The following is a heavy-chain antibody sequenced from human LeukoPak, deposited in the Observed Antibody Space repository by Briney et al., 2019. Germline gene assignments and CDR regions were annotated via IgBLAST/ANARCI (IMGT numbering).Heavy chain of an antibody. D-gene: IGHD3-10*01. CDR1: GFTFSDYG. CDR3: ARYYGSGSPDY. Sequence: GRSLRLSCAASGFTFSDYGMHWVRQAPGKGLEWVALISYDGSNKYYADSVKGRFTISRDTSKNTLHLQMDSLRVEDTAMYYCARYYGSGSPDYWGQGTLVTVSS. J-gene: IGHJ4*02. V-gene: IGHV3-30*03. CDR2: ISYDGSNK.